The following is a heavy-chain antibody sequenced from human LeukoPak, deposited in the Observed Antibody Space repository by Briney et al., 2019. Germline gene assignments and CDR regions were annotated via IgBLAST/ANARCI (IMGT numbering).Heavy chain of an antibody. CDR3: ARDDYGDQSGWFDP. Sequence: SQTLSLTCTVSGGSISSGGYYWSWIRQHPGTGLEWIGYIYYSGSTYYNPSLKSRVTISVDTSKNQFSLKLSSVAAADTAVYYCARDDYGDQSGWFDPWGQGTLVTVSS. CDR1: GGSISSGGYY. CDR2: IYYSGST. V-gene: IGHV4-31*03. D-gene: IGHD4-17*01. J-gene: IGHJ5*02.